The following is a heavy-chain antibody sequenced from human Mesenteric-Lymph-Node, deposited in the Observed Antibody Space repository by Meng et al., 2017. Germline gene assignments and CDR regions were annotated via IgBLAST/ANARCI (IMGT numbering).Heavy chain of an antibody. J-gene: IGHJ4*02. D-gene: IGHD6-19*01. CDR1: GGSISSSNW. CDR3: ASFPPPGKQWLVTDY. CDR2: IYHSGST. V-gene: IGHV4-4*02. Sequence: LQGAGPGVVKPSGSLSLTCAVSGGSISSSNWWSWVRQPPGKGLEWIGEIYHSGSTNYNPSLKSRVTISVDKSKNQFSLKLSSVTAADTAVYYCASFPPPGKQWLVTDYWGQGTLVTVSS.